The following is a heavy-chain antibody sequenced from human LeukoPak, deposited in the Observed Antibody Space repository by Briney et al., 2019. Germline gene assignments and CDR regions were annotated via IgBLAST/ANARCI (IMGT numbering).Heavy chain of an antibody. CDR1: GVSINHYY. V-gene: IGHV4-4*09. CDR2: IYSVGST. D-gene: IGHD6-19*01. CDR3: ARAIAVAPTGWFDP. Sequence: PSETLSLTCTVSGVSINHYYWSWIRQPPGKGLEWIGYIYSVGSTNYNPSLKSRVSISVDTSKNQLSLNLSSVTAADTAVYYCARAIAVAPTGWFDPWGQGTLVTVSS. J-gene: IGHJ5*02.